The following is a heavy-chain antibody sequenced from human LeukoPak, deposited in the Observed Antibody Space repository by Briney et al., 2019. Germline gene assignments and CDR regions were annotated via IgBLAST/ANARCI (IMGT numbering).Heavy chain of an antibody. CDR1: GFTVSSNY. V-gene: IGHV3-53*01. Sequence: GGSLRLSCSASGFTVSSNYMSSVRQPPGKGLEWVSSIYSGGSTYYADSVKGRFTISRDNSKNTLYLQMNSLRAEDTAVYYCARGGAAPTPYYYYYYMDVWGKGTTVTVSS. CDR3: ARGGAAPTPYYYYYYMDV. D-gene: IGHD6-13*01. J-gene: IGHJ6*03. CDR2: IYSGGST.